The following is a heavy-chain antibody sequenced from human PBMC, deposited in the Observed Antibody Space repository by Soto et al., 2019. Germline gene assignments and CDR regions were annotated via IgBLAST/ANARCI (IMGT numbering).Heavy chain of an antibody. J-gene: IGHJ6*02. Sequence: EVQLVESGGGLVQPGGSLRLSCVASGIPVSSNYMTWVRQAPGKGLEWVSVLHSGGDTYYANSVKGRFTISRHDSTNTLFLQMNSLTAEDTAVYYCARDGPYYYASRMDDWGQGTTVTVSS. CDR3: ARDGPYYYASRMDD. CDR2: LHSGGDT. CDR1: GIPVSSNY. D-gene: IGHD3-10*01. V-gene: IGHV3-53*04.